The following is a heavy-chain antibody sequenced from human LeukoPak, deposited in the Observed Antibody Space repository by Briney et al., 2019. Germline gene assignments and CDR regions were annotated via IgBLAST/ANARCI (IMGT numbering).Heavy chain of an antibody. Sequence: SETLSLTCTVSGGSISSSSYYWGWIRQPPGKGLEWIGSIYYSGSTYYNPSLKSRVTISVDTSKNQFSLKLSSVTAADTAVYYCARGGVVTLIYYFDYWGQGTLVTVSS. J-gene: IGHJ4*02. CDR1: GGSISSSSYY. CDR2: IYYSGST. V-gene: IGHV4-39*07. CDR3: ARGGVVTLIYYFDY. D-gene: IGHD3-22*01.